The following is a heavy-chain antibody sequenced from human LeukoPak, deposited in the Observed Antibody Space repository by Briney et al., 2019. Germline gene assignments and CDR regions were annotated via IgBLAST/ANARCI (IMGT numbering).Heavy chain of an antibody. D-gene: IGHD4-23*01. Sequence: ASVTVSCTASGYSFTIKFIHWVRQAPGQGLEWMGIINPSGGSTGYAQKFQGRVTMTRDTSTSTVYMELSSLRSEDTAVYYCARVGGGNSYYYGMDVWGQGTTVTVSS. CDR3: ARVGGGNSYYYGMDV. J-gene: IGHJ6*02. CDR1: GYSFTIKF. CDR2: INPSGGST. V-gene: IGHV1-46*01.